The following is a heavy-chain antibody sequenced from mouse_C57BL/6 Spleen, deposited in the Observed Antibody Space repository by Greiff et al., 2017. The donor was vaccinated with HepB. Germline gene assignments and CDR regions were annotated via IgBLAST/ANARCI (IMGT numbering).Heavy chain of an antibody. Sequence: EVKLQESGPELVKPGASVKMSCKASGYTFTDYNMHWVKQSHGKSLEWIGYINPNNGGTSYNQKFKGKATLTVNKSSSTAYMELRSLTSEDSAVYYCARDLRGGNGYFDYWGQGTTLTVSS. CDR3: ARDLRGGNGYFDY. D-gene: IGHD1-1*01. V-gene: IGHV1-22*01. CDR1: GYTFTDYN. J-gene: IGHJ2*01. CDR2: INPNNGGT.